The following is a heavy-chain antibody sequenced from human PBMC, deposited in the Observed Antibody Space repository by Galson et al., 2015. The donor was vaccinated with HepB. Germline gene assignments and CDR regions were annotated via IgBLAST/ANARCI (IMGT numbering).Heavy chain of an antibody. V-gene: IGHV3-33*01. CDR3: ATEYYGDSLPLDV. CDR2: IWYDGSEA. Sequence: SLRLSCAASGFTFSSYGMHWVRQAPGKELDWVAIIWYDGSEAYYADSVKGRFTISRDNSINTLFLQMNSLRVDDTAVYYCATEYYGDSLPLDVWGRGTLVTVSS. J-gene: IGHJ2*01. D-gene: IGHD2-21*01. CDR1: GFTFSSYG.